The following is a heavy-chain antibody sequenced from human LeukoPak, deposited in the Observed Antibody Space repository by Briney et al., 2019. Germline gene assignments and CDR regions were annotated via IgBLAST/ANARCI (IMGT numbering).Heavy chain of an antibody. V-gene: IGHV4-59*08. D-gene: IGHD1-26*01. CDR2: IYYSGST. CDR3: ARILSGSYGYSWYYFDY. CDR1: GGSFSGYY. J-gene: IGHJ4*02. Sequence: PSETLSLACAVYGGSFSGYYWSWIRQPPGKGLEWIGYIYYSGSTNYNPSLKSRVTISVDTSKNQFSLKLSSVTAADTAVYYCARILSGSYGYSWYYFDYWGQGTLVTVSS.